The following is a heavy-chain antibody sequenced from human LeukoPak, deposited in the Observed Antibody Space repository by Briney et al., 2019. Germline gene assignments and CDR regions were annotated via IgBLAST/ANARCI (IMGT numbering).Heavy chain of an antibody. D-gene: IGHD3-22*01. CDR1: GFTLSSYG. V-gene: IGHV3-23*01. CDR2: ITGSSGYT. Sequence: PGGSLRLSCAASGFTLSSYGMSWVRQAPGKRLEWVSSITGSSGYTYYADSVRGRFAISRDNSKNTVFLQMNSLRAEDTAVYYCAKAYYFDSSGYWSAYYFDKWGQGTHVTVSS. J-gene: IGHJ4*02. CDR3: AKAYYFDSSGYWSAYYFDK.